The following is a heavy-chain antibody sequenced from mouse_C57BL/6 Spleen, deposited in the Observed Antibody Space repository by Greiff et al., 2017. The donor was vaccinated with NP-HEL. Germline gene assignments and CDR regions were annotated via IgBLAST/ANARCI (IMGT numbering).Heavy chain of an antibody. J-gene: IGHJ4*01. CDR1: GYAFSSSW. D-gene: IGHD2-3*01. V-gene: IGHV1-82*01. CDR3: ARPIYDGYYYYAMDY. Sequence: QVQLQQSGPELVKPGASVKISCKASGYAFSSSWMNWVKQRPGKGLEWIGRIYPGDGDTNYNGKFKGKATLTADKSSSTAYMQLSSLTSEDSAVYFCARPIYDGYYYYAMDYWGQGTSVTVSS. CDR2: IYPGDGDT.